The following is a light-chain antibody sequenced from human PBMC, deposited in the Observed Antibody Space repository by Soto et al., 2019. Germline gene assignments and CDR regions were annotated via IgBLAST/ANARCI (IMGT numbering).Light chain of an antibody. CDR3: QHYVYPQWT. CDR2: GVS. J-gene: IGKJ1*01. Sequence: IVLTQSPGTLSLSPGERATLSCRASQTGSKSYLAWYQQKSGQAPRLLIYGVSTRATGTPDRFSGSGSGTEFTLTIRRLEPEDFAVYFCQHYVYPQWTFGPGTKV. V-gene: IGKV3-20*01. CDR1: QTGSKSY.